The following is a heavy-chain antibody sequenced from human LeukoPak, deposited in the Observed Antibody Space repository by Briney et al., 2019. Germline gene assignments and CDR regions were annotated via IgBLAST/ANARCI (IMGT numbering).Heavy chain of an antibody. CDR1: GYSFTSYW. J-gene: IGHJ4*02. D-gene: IGHD3-22*01. V-gene: IGHV5-51*01. CDR2: IYPGDSDT. CDR3: ARQRYTYYYDSSGYYLFDY. Sequence: GESLKISCKGSGYSFTSYWIGWVRQMPGKGLEWMGIIYPGDSDTRYSPSFQGQVTISADKSISTAYLQRSSLKASDTAMYYCARQRYTYYYDSSGYYLFDYWGQGTLVTVSS.